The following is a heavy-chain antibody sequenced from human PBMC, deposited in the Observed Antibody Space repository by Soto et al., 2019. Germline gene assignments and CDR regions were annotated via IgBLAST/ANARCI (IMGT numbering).Heavy chain of an antibody. D-gene: IGHD3-3*01. CDR3: ARDPSPDFWSGYYDY. J-gene: IGHJ4*02. Sequence: LVQSGAEVKQPGASVKVSCKASRYTFKDYFLHWVRQAPGQGLEWMGWINPNNGGTDYAQKFQGRVAMTRDTSISTAYMEVSGLRSGDTAVYYCARDPSPDFWSGYYDYWGQGTLITVSS. CDR2: INPNNGGT. V-gene: IGHV1-2*02. CDR1: RYTFKDYF.